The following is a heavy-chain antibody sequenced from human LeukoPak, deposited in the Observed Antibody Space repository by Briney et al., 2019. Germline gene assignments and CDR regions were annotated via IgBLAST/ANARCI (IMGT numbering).Heavy chain of an antibody. Sequence: GGSLRLSCAVSGFTFSNVAMSWVRQAPGKGPEWVSGISGDSGDSTYYTDSVKGRFTISRDNSKNTLYLQMNSLRAEDTAVYYCARPQARVRGVMFELVGYYYYYGMDVWGQGTTVTVSS. CDR3: ARPQARVRGVMFELVGYYYYYGMDV. J-gene: IGHJ6*02. V-gene: IGHV3-23*01. CDR2: ISGDSGDST. CDR1: GFTFSNVA. D-gene: IGHD3-10*01.